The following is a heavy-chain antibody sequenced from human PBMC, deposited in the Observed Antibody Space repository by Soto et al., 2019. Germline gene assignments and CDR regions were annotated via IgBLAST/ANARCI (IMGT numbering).Heavy chain of an antibody. CDR3: ARVAQGILDAFDI. J-gene: IGHJ3*02. CDR1: GGSISSGDYY. CDR2: IYYSGST. D-gene: IGHD2-15*01. V-gene: IGHV4-30-4*01. Sequence: SETLSLTCTVSGGSISSGDYYWSWIRQPPGKGLEWIGYIYYSGSTYYNPSLKSRVTISVDTSKNQFSLKLSSVTAADTAVYYCARVAQGILDAFDIWGQGTMVTVSS.